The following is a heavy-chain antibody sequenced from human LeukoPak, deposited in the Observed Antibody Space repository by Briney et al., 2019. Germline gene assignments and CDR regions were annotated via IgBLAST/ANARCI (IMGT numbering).Heavy chain of an antibody. J-gene: IGHJ3*02. CDR2: IYYSGST. Sequence: SETLSLTCTVSGGSISSYYWSWIRQPPGKGLEWIGNIYYSGSTNYNPSLKSRVTISVDTSKNQFSLKLSSVTAADTAVYYCARGTYSGYEDAFDIWGQGTMVTVSS. V-gene: IGHV4-59*12. D-gene: IGHD5-12*01. CDR3: ARGTYSGYEDAFDI. CDR1: GGSISSYY.